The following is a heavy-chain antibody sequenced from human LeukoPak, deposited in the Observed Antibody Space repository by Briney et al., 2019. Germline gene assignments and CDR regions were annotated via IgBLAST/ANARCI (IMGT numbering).Heavy chain of an antibody. CDR3: AKAAGYSYGPYYFDY. D-gene: IGHD5-18*01. CDR1: GFTFDDYA. V-gene: IGHV3-9*03. Sequence: SLRLSCAASGFTFDDYAMHWVRQAPGKGPEWVSGISWNSGSIGYADSVKGRFTISRDNAKNSLYLQMNSLRAEDMALYYCAKAAGYSYGPYYFDYWGQGTLVTVSS. CDR2: ISWNSGSI. J-gene: IGHJ4*02.